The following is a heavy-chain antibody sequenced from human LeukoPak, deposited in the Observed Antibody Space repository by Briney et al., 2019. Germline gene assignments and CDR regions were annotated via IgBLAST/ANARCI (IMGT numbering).Heavy chain of an antibody. D-gene: IGHD6-19*01. V-gene: IGHV3-21*01. CDR1: GFTFSNYW. J-gene: IGHJ4*02. Sequence: GGSLRLSCAASGFTFSNYWMTWVRQAPGEGLEWVSSISSSSSSISYADSVKGRFTISRDNAKNSLYLQMNSLRAEDTAVYYCARKSGWTDYWGQGTLVTVSS. CDR2: ISSSSSSI. CDR3: ARKSGWTDY.